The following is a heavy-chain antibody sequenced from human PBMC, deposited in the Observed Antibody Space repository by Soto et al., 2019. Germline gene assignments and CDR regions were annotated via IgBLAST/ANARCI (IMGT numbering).Heavy chain of an antibody. CDR1: GFTFAGNA. V-gene: IGHV3-23*01. Sequence: LRLSCAASGFTFAGNAMTWVRQAPGKGLHWVSGISAGGTTYYADSAKGRFTISRDNSKNTLYLQMNSLRADDTAVYYCAKDPLTRGWFDPWGQGTLVTVSS. CDR2: ISAGGTT. CDR3: AKDPLTRGWFDP. J-gene: IGHJ5*02.